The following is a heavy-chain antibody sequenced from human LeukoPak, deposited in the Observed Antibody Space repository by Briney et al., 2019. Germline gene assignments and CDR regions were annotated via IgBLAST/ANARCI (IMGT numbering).Heavy chain of an antibody. Sequence: NPSETLSLTCTVSGSMYNYYWSWIRQPPGKGLEWIGYIHYSGSTNYDPSLESRVTMSVDTSKNQFSLKLSSVTAADTAVYYCAREKDYDFWSGHDAFDIWGQGTMVTVSS. D-gene: IGHD3-3*01. CDR3: AREKDYDFWSGHDAFDI. J-gene: IGHJ3*02. CDR2: IHYSGST. V-gene: IGHV4-59*12. CDR1: GSMYNYY.